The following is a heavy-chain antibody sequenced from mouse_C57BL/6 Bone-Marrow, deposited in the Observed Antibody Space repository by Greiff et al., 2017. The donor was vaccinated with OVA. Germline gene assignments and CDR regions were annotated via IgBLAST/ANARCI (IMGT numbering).Heavy chain of an antibody. J-gene: IGHJ3*01. CDR3: ARYRGDDYDLGIFAY. V-gene: IGHV1-63*01. Sequence: QVQLQQSGAELVRPGTSVKMSCKASGYTFTNYWIGWAKQRPGHGLEWIGDIYPGGGYTNYNEKFKGKATLTADKSSSTAYMQFSSLTSEDSAIYYCARYRGDDYDLGIFAYWGQGTLVTVSA. CDR1: GYTFTNYW. CDR2: IYPGGGYT. D-gene: IGHD2-4*01.